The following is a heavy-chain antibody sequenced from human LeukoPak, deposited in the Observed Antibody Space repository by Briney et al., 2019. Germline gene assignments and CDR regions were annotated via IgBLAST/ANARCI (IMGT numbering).Heavy chain of an antibody. D-gene: IGHD3-3*01. J-gene: IGHJ5*02. CDR2: IYTSGST. CDR1: GGSISSYY. Sequence: SETLSLTFTVSGGSISSYYWSWLRQPAGKGLEWIGRIYTSGSTNYNPSLKSRVTMSVDTSKNQFSLKLSSVTAADTAVYYCARGGDFWSGSFDPWDQGTLVTVSS. CDR3: ARGGDFWSGSFDP. V-gene: IGHV4-4*07.